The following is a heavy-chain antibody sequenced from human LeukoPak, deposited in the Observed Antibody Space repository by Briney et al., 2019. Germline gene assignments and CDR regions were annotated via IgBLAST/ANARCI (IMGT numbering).Heavy chain of an antibody. CDR1: GYTFTSYG. CDR2: ISAYNGNT. J-gene: IGHJ4*02. CDR3: ARDHFDILTGYYAPLYYFDY. Sequence: ASVKVSCKASGYTFTSYGFSWVRQAPGQGLEWVGWISAYNGNTNYAQKLQGRVTMTTDTSTSTAYMELRSLRSDDTAVYYCARDHFDILTGYYAPLYYFDYWGQGTLVTVSS. D-gene: IGHD3-9*01. V-gene: IGHV1-18*01.